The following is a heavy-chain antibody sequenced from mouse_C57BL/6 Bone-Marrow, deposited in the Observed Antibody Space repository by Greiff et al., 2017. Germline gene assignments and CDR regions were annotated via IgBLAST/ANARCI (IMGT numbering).Heavy chain of an antibody. V-gene: IGHV1-59*01. CDR3: ARSVYFDV. Sequence: QVQLQQPGAELVRPGTSVKLSCKASGYTFTSYWMHWVKQRPGQGLEWIGEIDPSDSYTNYNQKFKGKATLTVDTSSSTAYMQLSSLTSEDSAGYYCARSVYFDVWGTGTTVTVSS. CDR2: IDPSDSYT. CDR1: GYTFTSYW. J-gene: IGHJ1*03.